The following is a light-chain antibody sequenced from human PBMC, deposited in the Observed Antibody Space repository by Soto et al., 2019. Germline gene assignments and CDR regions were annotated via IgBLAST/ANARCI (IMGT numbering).Light chain of an antibody. V-gene: IGKV1-39*01. CDR2: AAS. J-gene: IGKJ5*01. CDR1: ESIARH. CDR3: QQTYSTLSIT. Sequence: DLQMTQSPSSLSASVGDRVTITCRASESIARHLNWYQQKPGKASKLLIYAASSLQNGVPSRFRGGGSGTDFTLTISNLQPEDFATYYCQQTYSTLSITCGQGTRLEIK.